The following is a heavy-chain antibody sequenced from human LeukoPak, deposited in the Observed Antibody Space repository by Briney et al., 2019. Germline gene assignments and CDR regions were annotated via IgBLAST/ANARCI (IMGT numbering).Heavy chain of an antibody. V-gene: IGHV3-23*01. D-gene: IGHD3-10*01. CDR3: AKNPMFRATYYMDV. CDR2: ISGSGGST. CDR1: GFTFSSYA. Sequence: GGSVRLSCAASGFTFSSYAMSWVGQAPGKGLEWVSAISGSGGSTYYADCVKGRFTISRDNSKNTLYLQMNSLRAEDTAVYYCAKNPMFRATYYMDVWGKGTTGTVSS. J-gene: IGHJ6*03.